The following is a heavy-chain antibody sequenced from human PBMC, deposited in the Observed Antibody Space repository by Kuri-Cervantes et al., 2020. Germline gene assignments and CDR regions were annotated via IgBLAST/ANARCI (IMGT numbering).Heavy chain of an antibody. V-gene: IGHV3-21*01. J-gene: IGHJ6*02. CDR3: AKDKTRDYYYGMDV. CDR1: GFTFSSYS. Sequence: GESLKISCAASGFTFSSYSMNWVRQAPGKGLEWVSSISSSSSYIYYADPVKGRFTISRDNSKNTLYLQMNSLRAEDTAVYYCAKDKTRDYYYGMDVWGQGTTVTVSS. CDR2: ISSSSSYI.